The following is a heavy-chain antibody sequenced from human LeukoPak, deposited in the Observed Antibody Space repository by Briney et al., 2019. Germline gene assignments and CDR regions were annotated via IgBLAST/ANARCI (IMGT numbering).Heavy chain of an antibody. V-gene: IGHV1-8*03. CDR1: GYTFTSYD. CDR2: MNPNSGNT. D-gene: IGHD5-24*01. CDR3: ARGYSWRRWLQLQQYYFDY. J-gene: IGHJ4*02. Sequence: ASVKVSCKASGYTFTSYDINWVRQATGQGLEWMGWMNPNSGNTGYAQKFQGRVTITRNTSISTAYMELSSLRSEDTAVYYCARGYSWRRWLQLQQYYFDYWGQGTLVTVSS.